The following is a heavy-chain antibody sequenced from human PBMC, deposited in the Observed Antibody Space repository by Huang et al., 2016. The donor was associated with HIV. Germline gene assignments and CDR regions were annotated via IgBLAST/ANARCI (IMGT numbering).Heavy chain of an antibody. J-gene: IGHJ4*02. D-gene: IGHD2-15*01. V-gene: IGHV3-48*01. Sequence: EVQLVESGGGLVQPGRSLRLSCAASGFIFGNFNMNWVRQAPGKGVEWVADISSGRDNKMYEDSVKGRFNISRDNVKNSLYRQMHNLGVEDKAGYYCARESCSWGNCYLFDYWGQGILVTVSS. CDR2: ISSGRDNK. CDR1: GFIFGNFN. CDR3: ARESCSWGNCYLFDY.